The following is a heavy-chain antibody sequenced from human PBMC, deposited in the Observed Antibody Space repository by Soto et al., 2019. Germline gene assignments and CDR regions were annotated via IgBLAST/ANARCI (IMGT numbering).Heavy chain of an antibody. CDR3: TREYELLSYYYYMDV. V-gene: IGHV1-8*01. CDR1: GYTFTSYD. Sequence: QVQLVQSGAEVKKPGASVKVSCTASGYTFTSYDMNWVRQATGQGLERMGWMNPNSSNTGYAQKIKGRVTTTRNTTKSTAYMELSRIRSEDTAVYYCTREYELLSYYYYMDVWGQGTTVTVSS. CDR2: MNPNSSNT. D-gene: IGHD2-2*01. J-gene: IGHJ6*03.